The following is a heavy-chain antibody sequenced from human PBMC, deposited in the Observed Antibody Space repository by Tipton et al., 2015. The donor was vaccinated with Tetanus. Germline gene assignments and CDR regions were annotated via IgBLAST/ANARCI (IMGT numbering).Heavy chain of an antibody. CDR3: ARVVEVAVAGMGLYYYYGMDV. Sequence: VKPSETLSLNCTVSVGAIIDSYWSWIRQHPGKGLEWVGYIYYSGSTYYNPSLKSRVTISVDTSKNQFSLKLSSVTAADTAVYYCARVVEVAVAGMGLYYYYGMDVWGQGTTVTVSS. CDR1: VGAIIDSY. CDR2: IYYSGST. J-gene: IGHJ6*02. V-gene: IGHV4-31*03. D-gene: IGHD6-19*01.